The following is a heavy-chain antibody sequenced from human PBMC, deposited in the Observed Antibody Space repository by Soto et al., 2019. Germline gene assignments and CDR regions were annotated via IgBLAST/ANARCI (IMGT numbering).Heavy chain of an antibody. V-gene: IGHV3-23*01. D-gene: IGHD1-1*01. J-gene: IGHJ5*02. CDR3: AKDRTTAGTTARFDP. Sequence: GGSLRLSCAASGFTFSNYAMTWVRQAPGKGLEWVSTISGSGGSTYYADSVKGRFTISRDNSKNTLYLQLNSLRAEDTAIYYCAKDRTTAGTTARFDPWGQGTLVTVSS. CDR1: GFTFSNYA. CDR2: ISGSGGST.